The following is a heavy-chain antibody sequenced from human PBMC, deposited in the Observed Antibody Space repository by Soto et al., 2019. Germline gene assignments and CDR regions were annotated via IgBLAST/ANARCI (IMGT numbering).Heavy chain of an antibody. V-gene: IGHV3-21*01. CDR3: ARDLEDPEKMGYYFDY. Sequence: GGSLRLSCAASGFTFSSYSMNWVRQAPGKGLEWVSSISSSSSYTYYADSVKGRFTISRDNAKNSLYLQMNSLRAEDTAVYYCARDLEDPEKMGYYFDYWGQGTLVTVSS. CDR2: ISSSSSYT. D-gene: IGHD1-26*01. CDR1: GFTFSSYS. J-gene: IGHJ4*02.